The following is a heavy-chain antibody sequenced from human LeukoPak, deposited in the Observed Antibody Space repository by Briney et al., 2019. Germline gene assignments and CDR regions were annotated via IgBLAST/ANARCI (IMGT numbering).Heavy chain of an antibody. V-gene: IGHV4-4*07. Sequence: PSETLSLTCTVSGGSISSYYWSWIRQPAGKGLGWIGRIYTSGSTNYNPSLKSRVTMSVDTSKNQFSLKLSSVTAADTAVYYCARVGYCSSTSCEPNYYYGMDVWGQGTTVTVSS. CDR3: ARVGYCSSTSCEPNYYYGMDV. D-gene: IGHD2-2*01. CDR1: GGSISSYY. CDR2: IYTSGST. J-gene: IGHJ6*02.